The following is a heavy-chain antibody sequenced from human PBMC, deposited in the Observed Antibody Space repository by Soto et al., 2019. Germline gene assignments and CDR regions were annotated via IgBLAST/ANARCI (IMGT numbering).Heavy chain of an antibody. CDR1: GYTFTTYP. CDR3: GRQWKLTTVFVD. V-gene: IGHV1-3*01. J-gene: IGHJ4*02. CDR2: INADSGNT. D-gene: IGHD4-4*01. Sequence: ASVKVSCKASGYTFTTYPMHWVRQAPGQSLEWMGWINADSGNTKYSQKFQDRVTITRDTSASTAYLELSSLRSEDTAVYYCGRQWKLTTVFVDWGQGTLVTVSS.